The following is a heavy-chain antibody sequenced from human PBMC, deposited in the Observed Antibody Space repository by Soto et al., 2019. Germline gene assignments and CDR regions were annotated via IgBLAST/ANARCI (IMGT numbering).Heavy chain of an antibody. CDR2: IIPIFGTA. Sequence: VKVSCKASGGTFSSYAISWVRQAPGQGLEWMGGIIPIFGTANYAQKFQGRVTITADESTSTAYMELSSLRSEDTAVYYCANGNHECSSSSQPLGYYYGMDVWGQGTTVTVSS. CDR1: GGTFSSYA. J-gene: IGHJ6*02. CDR3: ANGNHECSSSSQPLGYYYGMDV. V-gene: IGHV1-69*13. D-gene: IGHD6-6*01.